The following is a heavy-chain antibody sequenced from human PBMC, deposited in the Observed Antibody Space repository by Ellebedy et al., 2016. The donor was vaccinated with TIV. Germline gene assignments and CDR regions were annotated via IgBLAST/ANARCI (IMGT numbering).Heavy chain of an antibody. CDR2: ISGSGGST. J-gene: IGHJ5*02. Sequence: GGSLRLXXAASGFTFSSYAMSWVRQAPGKGLEWVSAISGSGGSTYYADSVKGRFTISRDNSRNTLYLQMNSLRAEDTAVYYCAKDGPYGDYFQWFDPWGQGTLVTVSS. CDR3: AKDGPYGDYFQWFDP. CDR1: GFTFSSYA. V-gene: IGHV3-23*01. D-gene: IGHD4-17*01.